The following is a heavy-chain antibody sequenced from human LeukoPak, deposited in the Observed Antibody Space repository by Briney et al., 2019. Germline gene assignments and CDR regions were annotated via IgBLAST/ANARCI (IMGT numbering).Heavy chain of an antibody. CDR1: GYTFTSYG. CDR3: ASCITMIVVVIKAFDY. J-gene: IGHJ4*02. CDR2: FNTYTGNP. D-gene: IGHD3-22*01. Sequence: ASVKVSCKASGYTFTSYGISWVRQAPGQGLEWMGWFNTYTGNPTYAQGFTGRFVFSMDTSASTAYLQISSLKAEDKAMYYCASCITMIVVVIKAFDYWGQGTLVTVSS. V-gene: IGHV7-81*01.